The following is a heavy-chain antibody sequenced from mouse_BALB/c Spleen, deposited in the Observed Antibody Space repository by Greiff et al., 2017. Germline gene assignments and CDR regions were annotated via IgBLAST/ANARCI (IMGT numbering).Heavy chain of an antibody. J-gene: IGHJ4*01. CDR3: ARDYDYRYAMDY. Sequence: ESGPGLVKPSQSLSLTCSVTGYSITSGYYWNWIRQFPGNKLEWMGYISYDGSNNYNPSLKNRISITRDTSKNQFFLKLNSVTTEDTATYYCARDYDYRYAMDYWGQGTSVTVSS. D-gene: IGHD2-4*01. CDR1: GYSITSGYY. CDR2: ISYDGSN. V-gene: IGHV3-6*02.